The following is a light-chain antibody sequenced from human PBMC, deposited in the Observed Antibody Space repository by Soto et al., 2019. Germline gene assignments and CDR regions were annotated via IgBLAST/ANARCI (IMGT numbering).Light chain of an antibody. Sequence: QSVLTQPASVSGLPGQSITISCAGSSGDVGTYNLVSWYQQHPGKAPKVIIFEVSKRPSGVSDRFSGSKSGNTASLTISGLLAEDEADYYCCSFAGRSPPNSVFGSGTKLTVL. CDR3: CSFAGRSPPNSV. CDR2: EVS. CDR1: SGDVGTYNL. V-gene: IGLV2-23*02. J-gene: IGLJ1*01.